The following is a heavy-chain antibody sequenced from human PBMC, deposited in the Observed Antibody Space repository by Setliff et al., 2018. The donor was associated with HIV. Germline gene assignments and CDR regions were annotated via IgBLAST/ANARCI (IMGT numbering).Heavy chain of an antibody. CDR1: GFTFTSYS. V-gene: IGHV3-30*01. CDR2: ISYDGSNK. Sequence: AGGSLRLSCAASGFTFTSYSMHWVRQAPGKGLEWVAVISYDGSNKYYADSVKGRFTISRDNSKNTLYLQMNSLRLEDTAVYYCARGGRWLQFYYFDYWGQGTLVTVSS. CDR3: ARGGRWLQFYYFDY. J-gene: IGHJ4*02. D-gene: IGHD5-12*01.